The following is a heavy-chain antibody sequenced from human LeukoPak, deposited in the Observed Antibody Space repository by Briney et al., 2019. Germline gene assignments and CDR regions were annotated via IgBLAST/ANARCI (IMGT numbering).Heavy chain of an antibody. CDR3: AKGLREYDFWSGYAT. J-gene: IGHJ5*02. CDR2: ISGSGGST. D-gene: IGHD3-3*01. Sequence: GGSLRLSCAVSGITLSNYGMSWVRQAPGKGLEWVSAISGSGGSTYYADSVKGRFTISRDNSKNTLFLQMNSLRAEDTALYYCAKGLREYDFWSGYATWGQGTLVTVSS. V-gene: IGHV3-23*01. CDR1: GITLSNYG.